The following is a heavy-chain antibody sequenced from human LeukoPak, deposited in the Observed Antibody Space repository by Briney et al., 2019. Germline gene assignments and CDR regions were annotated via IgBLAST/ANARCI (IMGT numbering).Heavy chain of an antibody. J-gene: IGHJ4*02. V-gene: IGHV3-9*01. D-gene: IGHD4-23*01. CDR3: AKDIRSTVVTYIDY. CDR1: GFTFDDYA. Sequence: GRSLRLSCAASGFTFDDYAMHWVRQAPGKGLEWGSGISWNSGSIGYADSVKGRFTISRDNAKNSLYLQMNSLRAEDTALYYCAKDIRSTVVTYIDYWGQGTLVTVSS. CDR2: ISWNSGSI.